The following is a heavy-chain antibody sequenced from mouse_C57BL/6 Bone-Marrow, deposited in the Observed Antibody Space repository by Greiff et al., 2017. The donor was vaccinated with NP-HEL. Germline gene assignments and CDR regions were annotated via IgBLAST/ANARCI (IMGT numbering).Heavy chain of an antibody. Sequence: VKLQQPGAELVKPGASVKLSCKASGYTFTSYWMQWVKQRPGQGLEWIGEIDPSDSYTNYNQKFKGKATLTVDTSSSTAYMQLSSLTAEDSAVYYCADGYYDYWGQGTTLTVSS. CDR2: IDPSDSYT. V-gene: IGHV1-50*01. J-gene: IGHJ2*01. D-gene: IGHD2-3*01. CDR3: ADGYYDY. CDR1: GYTFTSYW.